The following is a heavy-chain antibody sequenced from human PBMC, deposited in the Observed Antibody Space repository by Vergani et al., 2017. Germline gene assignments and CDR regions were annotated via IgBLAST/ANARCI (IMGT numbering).Heavy chain of an antibody. Sequence: QVQLQVSGPGLVKPSETLSLTCTVSGGSISSYYWSWIRQPPGKGLEWIGYIYYSGSTNYNPSLKSRVTISVDTSKNQFSLKLSSVTAADTAVYYCARGYYDFWSGLRSNYYYYMDVWGKGTTVTVSS. J-gene: IGHJ6*03. CDR1: GGSISSYY. V-gene: IGHV4-59*01. CDR3: ARGYYDFWSGLRSNYYYYMDV. CDR2: IYYSGST. D-gene: IGHD3-3*01.